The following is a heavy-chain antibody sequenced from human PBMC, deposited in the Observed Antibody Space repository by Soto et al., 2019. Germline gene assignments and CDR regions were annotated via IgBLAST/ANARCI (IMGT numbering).Heavy chain of an antibody. CDR3: AKYSGISIYYFDC. J-gene: IGHJ4*02. CDR1: GLTVSSYA. CDR2: ISDSGGST. D-gene: IGHD1-26*01. V-gene: IGHV3-23*01. Sequence: EVQLLESGGGLVQPGGSLRLSCAASGLTVSSYAMSWVRQAPGKGLEWVSSISDSGGSTYYADSVKGRFTISRDNSKNTLYLQMNSLRAEDTAVYFCAKYSGISIYYFDCWGQGTLVTVSS.